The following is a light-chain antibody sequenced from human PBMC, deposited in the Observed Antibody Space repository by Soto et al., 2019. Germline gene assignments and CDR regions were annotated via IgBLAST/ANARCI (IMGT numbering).Light chain of an antibody. CDR1: QDISNY. CDR2: AAS. CDR3: QNYNSVPLT. J-gene: IGKJ4*01. Sequence: DIQITQSPASRASFLFDVVTITCRASQDISNYLAWYQQKPGKVPKFLIYAASALQSGVPSRFSGSGPGTDFTLTISSLQSEDVATYYCQNYNSVPLTFGGGTKVDIK. V-gene: IGKV1-27*01.